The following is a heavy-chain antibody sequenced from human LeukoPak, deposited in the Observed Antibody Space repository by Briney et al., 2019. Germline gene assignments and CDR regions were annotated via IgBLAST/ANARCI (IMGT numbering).Heavy chain of an antibody. CDR1: GYSISSGYY. V-gene: IGHV4-38-2*01. CDR3: ARASLRSQPFDP. CDR2: IYHSGST. J-gene: IGHJ5*02. Sequence: SETLSLTCAVSGYSISSGYYWGWIRQPPGKGLEWIGSIYHSGSTYYNPSLKSRVTISVDTSKNQFSLKLSSVTAADTAVYYCARASLRSQPFDPWGQGTLVTVSS. D-gene: IGHD3-3*01.